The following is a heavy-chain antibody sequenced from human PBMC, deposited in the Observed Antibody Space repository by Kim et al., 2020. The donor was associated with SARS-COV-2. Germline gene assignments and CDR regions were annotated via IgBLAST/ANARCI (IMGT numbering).Heavy chain of an antibody. CDR1: GYTFTASY. V-gene: IGHV1-2*02. J-gene: IGHJ5*02. CDR3: ARGIKRAATETKPNYFDP. CDR2: ISPNSGGT. D-gene: IGHD1-7*01. Sequence: ASVKVSCKASGYTFTASYIHWVRQAPGQGPEWMGWISPNSGGTKYAQKFQGRVTMTRDTSISTAYMELNRLTCDDTAVYYCARGIKRAATETKPNYFDPWGQGALVTVSS.